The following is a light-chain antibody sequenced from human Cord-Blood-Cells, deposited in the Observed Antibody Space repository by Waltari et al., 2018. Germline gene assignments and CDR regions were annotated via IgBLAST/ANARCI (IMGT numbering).Light chain of an antibody. CDR2: WAS. CDR1: QSVLDSSNNKNY. Sequence: DFVMTQSPDSLAVSPGARATIYFKTSQSVLDSSNNKNYLAWYQQKPGQPPKLLIYWASTRESGVPDRFSGSGSGTEFTLTISSLQAEDVAVYYCQQYYSTPFTFGPGTKVDIK. V-gene: IGKV4-1*01. CDR3: QQYYSTPFT. J-gene: IGKJ3*01.